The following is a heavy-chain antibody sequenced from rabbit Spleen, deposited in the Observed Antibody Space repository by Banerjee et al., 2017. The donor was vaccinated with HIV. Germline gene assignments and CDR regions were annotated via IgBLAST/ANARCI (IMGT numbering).Heavy chain of an antibody. J-gene: IGHJ6*01. CDR1: GFSFSSGYW. D-gene: IGHD8-1*01. CDR3: ARDTGSSFSSYGMDL. CDR2: IGAGGGST. V-gene: IGHV1S45*01. Sequence: QEQLEESGGDLVKPEGSLTLTCTASGFSFSSGYWMCWVRQAPGKGLEWIGCIGAGGGSTWYATWAKGRFTCSKTSSTTVTLQMTSLTVADTATYFCARDTGSSFSSYGMDLWGPGTLVTVS.